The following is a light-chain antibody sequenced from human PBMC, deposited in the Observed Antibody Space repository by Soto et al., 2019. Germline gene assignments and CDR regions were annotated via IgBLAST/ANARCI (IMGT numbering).Light chain of an antibody. V-gene: IGKV4-1*01. CDR3: QQFYSTLT. CDR1: QSVLYSSNNKNY. CDR2: WAS. J-gene: IGKJ2*01. Sequence: DIVMTQSPDSLAVSLGERATINCKSSQSVLYSSNNKNYIAWYQQKPGQPPKLLIYWASTRESGVPDRFSGSGSGTDFPLTISSLQAEDVAVYYCQQFYSTLTFGQGTKLEIK.